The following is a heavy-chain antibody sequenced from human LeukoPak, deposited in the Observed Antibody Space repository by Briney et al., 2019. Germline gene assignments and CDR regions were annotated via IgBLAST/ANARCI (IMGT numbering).Heavy chain of an antibody. Sequence: ASVKVSCKVSGYTLTELSMHWVRQAPGQGLEWMGLINPRGTSTIYAEKFQGRIIMTRDMSTTTDYMELSSLKSDDTAVYYCARDNSMHERGWWFDPWGQGTLVTVSS. CDR3: ARDNSMHERGWWFDP. J-gene: IGHJ5*02. CDR2: INPRGTST. CDR1: GYTLTELS. D-gene: IGHD4-23*01. V-gene: IGHV1-46*01.